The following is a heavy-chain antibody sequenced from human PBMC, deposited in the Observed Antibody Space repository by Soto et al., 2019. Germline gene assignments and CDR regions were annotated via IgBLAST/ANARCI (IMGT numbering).Heavy chain of an antibody. CDR2: IWYDGSNK. D-gene: IGHD2-15*01. CDR3: AREGYCSGGSCYGDNWFDP. V-gene: IGHV3-33*01. CDR1: GFTFSSYG. J-gene: IGHJ5*02. Sequence: PGGALRLSCAASGFTFSSYGMHWVRQAPGKGLEWVAVIWYDGSNKYYADSVKGRFTISRDNSKNTLYLQMNSLRAEDTAVYYCAREGYCSGGSCYGDNWFDPWGQGTLVTVSS.